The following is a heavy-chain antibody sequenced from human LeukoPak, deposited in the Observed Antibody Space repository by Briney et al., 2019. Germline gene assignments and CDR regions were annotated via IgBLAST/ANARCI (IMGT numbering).Heavy chain of an antibody. V-gene: IGHV1-8*03. Sequence: ASVKVSCKASGYTFTGYYMHWVRQAPGQGLEWMGWMNPNSGNTGYAQKFQGRVTITRNTSIRTAYMEMSSLRSEDTAVYYCARADCSGGSCYLGSDVWGKGTTVTVSS. CDR2: MNPNSGNT. D-gene: IGHD2-15*01. J-gene: IGHJ6*04. CDR3: ARADCSGGSCYLGSDV. CDR1: GYTFTGYY.